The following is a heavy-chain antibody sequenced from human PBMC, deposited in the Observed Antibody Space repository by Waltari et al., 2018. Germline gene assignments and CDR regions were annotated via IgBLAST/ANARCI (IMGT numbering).Heavy chain of an antibody. CDR2: ISWNSVSM. V-gene: IGHV3-9*01. CDR3: AKDTQNYYGSGAQHY. CDR1: GFTFDDYA. Sequence: EVQLVESGGGLVQPGRSLRLSCVASGFTFDDYAMHWVRQAPGKGLEWVSGISWNSVSMEYADSVKGRFTISRDNAKNSLYLQMNSLRAEDTALYYCAKDTQNYYGSGAQHYWGQGTLVTVSS. J-gene: IGHJ4*02. D-gene: IGHD3-10*01.